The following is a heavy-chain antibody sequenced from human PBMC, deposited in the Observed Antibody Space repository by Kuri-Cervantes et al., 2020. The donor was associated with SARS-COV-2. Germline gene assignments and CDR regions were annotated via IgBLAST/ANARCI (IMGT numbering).Heavy chain of an antibody. Sequence: GESLKISCAASGFTFSSYGMHWVRQAPGKGLEWVAVIWYDGSNKYYADSVKDRFTISRDNSKNTLYLQMNSLRAEDTAVYYCAREGVVGATTYYYYGMDVWGQGTTVTVSS. J-gene: IGHJ6*02. CDR2: IWYDGSNK. D-gene: IGHD1-26*01. CDR3: AREGVVGATTYYYYGMDV. V-gene: IGHV3-33*01. CDR1: GFTFSSYG.